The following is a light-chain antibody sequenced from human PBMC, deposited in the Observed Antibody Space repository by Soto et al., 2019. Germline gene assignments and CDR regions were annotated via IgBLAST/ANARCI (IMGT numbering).Light chain of an antibody. CDR3: QQLNSYSLT. CDR1: QSVSIW. J-gene: IGKJ4*01. CDR2: KSS. V-gene: IGKV1-5*03. Sequence: DIQMTQSPSTLSASEGDRVTLSCRASQSVSIWLAWYQQKPGRAPKLLIYKSSILESGVPSRFSGSGSGTEFTLTISSLQPEDFATYYCQQLNSYSLTFGGGTKV.